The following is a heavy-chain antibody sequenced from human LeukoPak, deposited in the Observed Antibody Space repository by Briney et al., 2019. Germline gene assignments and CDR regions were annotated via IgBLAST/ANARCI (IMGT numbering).Heavy chain of an antibody. CDR2: IKNDGSST. Sequence: GGSLRLSCAASGFTFSSYWMHWVRQAPGKGLVWVSRIKNDGSSTNYADSVKGRFTISRDNAKNTLYLQMNSLRAEDTAVYYCARDHGDYHFDYWGQGTLVTVSS. V-gene: IGHV3-74*01. CDR1: GFTFSSYW. J-gene: IGHJ4*02. D-gene: IGHD4-17*01. CDR3: ARDHGDYHFDY.